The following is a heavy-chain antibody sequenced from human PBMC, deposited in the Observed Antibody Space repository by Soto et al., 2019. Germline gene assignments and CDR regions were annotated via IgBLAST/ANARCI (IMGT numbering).Heavy chain of an antibody. Sequence: QVQLVESGGGVVQPGRSLRLSCAASGFTFSSYAMHWVRQAPGKGLEWVAVISYDGSNKYYADSVKGRFTISRDNSKNTLYLQMNSLRAEDTAVYYCAREIRPEDWFDPWGQGTLVTVSS. J-gene: IGHJ5*02. CDR3: AREIRPEDWFDP. CDR2: ISYDGSNK. D-gene: IGHD2-2*01. V-gene: IGHV3-30-3*01. CDR1: GFTFSSYA.